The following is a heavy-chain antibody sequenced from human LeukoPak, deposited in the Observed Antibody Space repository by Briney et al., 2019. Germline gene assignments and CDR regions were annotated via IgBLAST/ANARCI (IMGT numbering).Heavy chain of an antibody. CDR1: GYSFNSYG. V-gene: IGHV1-18*01. Sequence: ASVKVSCKASGYSFNSYGIGWVRQAPGQGLEWMGWLSVYNGHTSYAQKFQGVFTMTTDTSTDTAYMELRSLRSDDTAVYYCARLLVTEYKSGWYGHNFDHWGQGTQDTVSS. J-gene: IGHJ4*02. CDR3: ARLLVTEYKSGWYGHNFDH. CDR2: LSVYNGHT. D-gene: IGHD6-13*01.